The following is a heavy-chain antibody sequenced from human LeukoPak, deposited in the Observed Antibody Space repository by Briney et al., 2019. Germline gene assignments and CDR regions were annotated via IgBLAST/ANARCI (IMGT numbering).Heavy chain of an antibody. Sequence: GGSLRLSCAASGFTFSSYSMNWVRQAPGKGLEWVSYISSSSSSTIYYADSVKGRFTISRDIAKNSLYLQMNSLRAEDTAVYYCARALTSGLDYWGQGTLVTVSS. D-gene: IGHD2-8*01. CDR1: GFTFSSYS. J-gene: IGHJ4*02. CDR2: ISSSSSSTI. V-gene: IGHV3-48*01. CDR3: ARALTSGLDY.